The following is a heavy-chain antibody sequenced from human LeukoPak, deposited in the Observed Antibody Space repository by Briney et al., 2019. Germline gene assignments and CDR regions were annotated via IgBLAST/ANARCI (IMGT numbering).Heavy chain of an antibody. CDR1: GFTFSSYA. D-gene: IGHD3-9*01. J-gene: IGHJ4*02. Sequence: GGSLRLSCAASGFTFSSYAMSWVRQAPGKGLEWVSAISGSGGSTYYADSVKGRFTISRDNSKNTLYLQMNSLRAEDTAVYYCARAELILTGYYNNDYWGQGTLVTVSS. V-gene: IGHV3-23*01. CDR3: ARAELILTGYYNNDY. CDR2: ISGSGGST.